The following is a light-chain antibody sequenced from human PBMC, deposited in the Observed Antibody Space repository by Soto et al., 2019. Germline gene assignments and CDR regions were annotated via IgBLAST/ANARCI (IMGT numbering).Light chain of an antibody. CDR1: QSISTW. Sequence: DIQMTQSPSTLSASVGDRVTITCRASQSISTWLAWYQQKPGNAPKLLIYKASSLESGVPSRFSGTGSGTDFTLTISSLQPDDFANYYCQQYKSYSQTFGQGTQVEIK. V-gene: IGKV1-5*03. CDR3: QQYKSYSQT. CDR2: KAS. J-gene: IGKJ1*01.